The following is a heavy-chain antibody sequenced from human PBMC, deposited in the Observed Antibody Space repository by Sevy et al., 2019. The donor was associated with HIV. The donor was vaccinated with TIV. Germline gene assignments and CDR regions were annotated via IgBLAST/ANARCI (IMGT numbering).Heavy chain of an antibody. V-gene: IGHV3-53*01. D-gene: IGHD6-19*01. Sequence: GGSLRLSCAASAFTVSSNYMSWVRQGPGEGLEWVSVVYSTGRTYYADSVKGRFTISRDNSKNTLYLQMNSLRAEDTAVYYCAKNPRIAVAVNWFDPWGQGTLVTVSS. CDR2: VYSTGRT. J-gene: IGHJ5*02. CDR1: AFTVSSNY. CDR3: AKNPRIAVAVNWFDP.